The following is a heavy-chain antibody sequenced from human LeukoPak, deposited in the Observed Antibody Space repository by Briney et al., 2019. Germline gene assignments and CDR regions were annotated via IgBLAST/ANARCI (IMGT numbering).Heavy chain of an antibody. V-gene: IGHV3-21*01. J-gene: IGHJ4*02. Sequence: GGSLRLSCAASGFTFSSYSMNWVRQAPGKGLEWVSSISSSSSYIYYADSVKGRFTISRDNAKNSLYLQMNSLRAEDTAVYYCARDLHFGDFDWSRGRFDYWGQGTLVTVSS. CDR1: GFTFSSYS. D-gene: IGHD3-9*01. CDR3: ARDLHFGDFDWSRGRFDY. CDR2: ISSSSSYI.